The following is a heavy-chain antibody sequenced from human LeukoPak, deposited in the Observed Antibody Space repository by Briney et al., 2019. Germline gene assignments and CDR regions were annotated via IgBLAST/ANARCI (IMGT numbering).Heavy chain of an antibody. Sequence: PGRSLRLSCAASGFTFSSYAMHWVRQAPGKGLEWVAVISYDGSNKYYADSVKGRFTISRDNSKNTLYLQMYSLRAEDTAVYYCARDGVRYSGYDTYYFDYWGQGTLVTVSS. CDR1: GFTFSSYA. D-gene: IGHD5-12*01. CDR3: ARDGVRYSGYDTYYFDY. CDR2: ISYDGSNK. J-gene: IGHJ4*02. V-gene: IGHV3-30*04.